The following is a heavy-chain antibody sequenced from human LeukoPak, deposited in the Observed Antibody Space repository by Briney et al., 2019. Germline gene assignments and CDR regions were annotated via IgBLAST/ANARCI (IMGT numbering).Heavy chain of an antibody. CDR2: ISSSSGTI. V-gene: IGHV3-48*04. CDR3: ARDNSYYDSSGYSY. Sequence: GGSLRLSCAASGFTFSSYSMNWVRQAPGKGLEWVSYISSSSGTIYYADSAKGRFTISRDNAKNSLYPQMNSLRAEDTAVYYCARDNSYYDSSGYSYWGQGTLVTVSS. J-gene: IGHJ4*02. CDR1: GFTFSSYS. D-gene: IGHD3-22*01.